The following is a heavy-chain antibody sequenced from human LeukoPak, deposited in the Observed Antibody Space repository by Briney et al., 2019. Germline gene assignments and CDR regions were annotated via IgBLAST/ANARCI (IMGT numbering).Heavy chain of an antibody. CDR3: ARDDYYDSSGYYFDY. Sequence: PGGSLRLSCAASGFTFSDYYMSWIRQAPGKGLEWVSYISSSGSSIYYADSVKGRFTISRDNAKNSLYLQMNSLRAEDTAVYYCARDDYYDSSGYYFDYWGQGTLVTVSS. D-gene: IGHD3-22*01. J-gene: IGHJ4*02. V-gene: IGHV3-11*01. CDR1: GFTFSDYY. CDR2: ISSSGSSI.